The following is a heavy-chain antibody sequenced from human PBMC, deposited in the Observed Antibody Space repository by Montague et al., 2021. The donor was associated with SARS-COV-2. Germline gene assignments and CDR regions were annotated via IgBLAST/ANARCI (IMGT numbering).Heavy chain of an antibody. J-gene: IGHJ4*02. CDR3: ARGGYSGYWDY. V-gene: IGHV4-39*07. Sequence: SETLSLTCTVSGGSISSSSYYWGWIRQPPGKGLEWIGSIYYSGSTYYNPSLKSRVTISVDTSKNQFSLKLSSVTAADTAVYYCARGGYSGYWDYWGQGTLGTGSS. CDR1: GGSISSSSYY. CDR2: IYYSGST. D-gene: IGHD5-12*01.